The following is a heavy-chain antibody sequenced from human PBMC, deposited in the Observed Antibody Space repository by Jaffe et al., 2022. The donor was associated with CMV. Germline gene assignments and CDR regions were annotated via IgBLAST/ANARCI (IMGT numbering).Heavy chain of an antibody. D-gene: IGHD3-10*01. CDR1: GFTFSSYA. CDR2: ISGSGGST. V-gene: IGHV3-23*01. CDR3: AKREETEIWFGELSPVQF. J-gene: IGHJ6*02. Sequence: EVQLLESGGGLVQPGGSLRLSCAASGFTFSSYAMSWVRQAPGKGLEWVSAISGSGGSTYYADSVKGRFTISRDNSKNTLYLQMNSLRAEDTAVYYCAKREETEIWFGELSPVQFWGQGTTVTVSS.